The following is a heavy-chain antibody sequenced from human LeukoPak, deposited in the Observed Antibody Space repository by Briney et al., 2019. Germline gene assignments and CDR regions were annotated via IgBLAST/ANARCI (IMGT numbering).Heavy chain of an antibody. CDR2: ISSNGGST. Sequence: PGGSLRLSCAASGFTFSSYGMHWVRQAPGKGLEYVSAISSNGGSTYYADSVKGRFTISRDNSKNTLYLQMSSLRAEDTAVYYCVKGALYYDSSGYAPVFDPWGQGTLVTVSS. D-gene: IGHD3-22*01. CDR3: VKGALYYDSSGYAPVFDP. CDR1: GFTFSSYG. V-gene: IGHV3-64D*06. J-gene: IGHJ5*02.